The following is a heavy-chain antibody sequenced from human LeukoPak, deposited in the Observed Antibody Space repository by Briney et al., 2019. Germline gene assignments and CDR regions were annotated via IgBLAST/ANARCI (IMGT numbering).Heavy chain of an antibody. Sequence: PGGSLRLSCAASGFTFSSYWMSGVRQAPGKGLEWVANIKQDGSEKYYVDSVKGRFTISRDNAKNSLYLQMNSLRAEDTAVYYCATERAGERPRPLLSYYYMDVWGKGTTVTISS. CDR3: ATERAGERPRPLLSYYYMDV. D-gene: IGHD3-16*01. V-gene: IGHV3-7*01. J-gene: IGHJ6*03. CDR1: GFTFSSYW. CDR2: IKQDGSEK.